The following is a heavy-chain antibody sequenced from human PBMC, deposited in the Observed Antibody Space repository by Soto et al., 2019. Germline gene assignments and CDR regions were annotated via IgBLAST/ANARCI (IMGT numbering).Heavy chain of an antibody. CDR1: GFTVSTYG. V-gene: IGHV3-30*03. CDR2: ISRDGGTK. J-gene: IGHJ4*02. Sequence: QVQLVESGGGVVQPGRSLRLSCAVSGFTVSTYGMHWVRQAPGKGLEWVAVISRDGGTKYYADSVKGRFTISRDNSRNTLFLEMNSLRSDDMAVYYCTGEVASGYWGQGTLVTSPQ. CDR3: TGEVASGY. D-gene: IGHD2-8*02.